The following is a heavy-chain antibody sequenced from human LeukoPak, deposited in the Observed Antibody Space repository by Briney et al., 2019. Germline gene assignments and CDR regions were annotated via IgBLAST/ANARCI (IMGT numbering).Heavy chain of an antibody. V-gene: IGHV3-53*01. Sequence: GGSLRLSCAASGFTFSSYAMSWVRQAPGKGLEWVSVIYSGGSTYYADSVKGRFTISRDNSKNTLYLQMNSLRAEDTAVYYCARVNWGYDSSGYYPFYYFDYWGQGTLVTVSS. CDR2: IYSGGST. CDR1: GFTFSSYA. CDR3: ARVNWGYDSSGYYPFYYFDY. D-gene: IGHD3-22*01. J-gene: IGHJ4*02.